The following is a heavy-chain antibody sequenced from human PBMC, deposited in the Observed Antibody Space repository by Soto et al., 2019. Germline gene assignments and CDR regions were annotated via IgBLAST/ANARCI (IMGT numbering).Heavy chain of an antibody. J-gene: IGHJ4*02. V-gene: IGHV3-30*18. CDR2: ISYDGSDK. CDR1: GFTFSSYA. D-gene: IGHD3-16*02. Sequence: VQLVESGGGVVQPGRSLRLSCAASGFTFSSYAMHWVRQAPGKGLEWVAVISYDGSDKYYADSVKGRFTISRDNSKNTLNLQMNSLRADDTAVYYCAKALGELSPESYDYWGKGTLITVSS. CDR3: AKALGELSPESYDY.